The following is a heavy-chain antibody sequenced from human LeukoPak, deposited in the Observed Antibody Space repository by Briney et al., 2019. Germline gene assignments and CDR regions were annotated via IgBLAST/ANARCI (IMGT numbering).Heavy chain of an antibody. CDR3: ARDGGQYSSSWKENWFDP. J-gene: IGHJ5*02. CDR1: GFTFSSYS. CDR2: ISSSSSYI. D-gene: IGHD6-13*01. Sequence: PGGSLRLSCAASGFTFSSYSMNWVRQAPGKGLEWVSSISSSSSYIYYADSVKGRFTISRDNAKNSLYLQMNSLRAEDTAVYYCARDGGQYSSSWKENWFDPWGQGTLVTVSS. V-gene: IGHV3-21*01.